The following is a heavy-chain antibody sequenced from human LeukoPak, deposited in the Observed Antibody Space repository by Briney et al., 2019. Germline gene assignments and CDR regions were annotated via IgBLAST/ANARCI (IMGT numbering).Heavy chain of an antibody. Sequence: PGGSLRLSCAASGFTFRSHPMNWVRQAPGKELEYISAIDTVGGITHYADSVKGRSTISRDNSKNTLSLQVGSLRPDDMAVYYCARGIDSLYCTSTSCPEGIDLWGQGTLVTVSS. J-gene: IGHJ4*02. V-gene: IGHV3-64*02. CDR3: ARGIDSLYCTSTSCPEGIDL. D-gene: IGHD2-2*01. CDR2: IDTVGGIT. CDR1: GFTFRSHP.